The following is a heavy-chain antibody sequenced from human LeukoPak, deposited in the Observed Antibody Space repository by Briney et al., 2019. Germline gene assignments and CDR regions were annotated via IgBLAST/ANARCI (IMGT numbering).Heavy chain of an antibody. CDR2: IYYSGST. CDR3: ARSGYYYDSLDY. V-gene: IGHV4-59*08. CDR1: GGSISSYY. Sequence: SETLSLTCTVSGGSISSYYWSWIRQPPGKGLEWIGYIYYSGSTNYNPSLKSRVTISVDTSKNQFSLKLSSVTAADTAVHYCARSGYYYDSLDYWGQGALVTVSS. D-gene: IGHD3-22*01. J-gene: IGHJ4*02.